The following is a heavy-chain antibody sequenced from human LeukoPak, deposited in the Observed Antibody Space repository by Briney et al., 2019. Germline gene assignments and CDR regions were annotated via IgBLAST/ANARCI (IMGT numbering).Heavy chain of an antibody. CDR1: GFTFSSHW. Sequence: GGSLRLSCVASGFTFSSHWMHWVRQAPGKGLVWVSRLSNDETYIEYADSVKGRLTISRDNAKNMLYLQMNSLRVDDTAVYYCVRGSYGWAGTDYWGQGTLVTVSS. V-gene: IGHV3-74*03. CDR3: VRGSYGWAGTDY. J-gene: IGHJ4*02. CDR2: LSNDETYI. D-gene: IGHD3-16*01.